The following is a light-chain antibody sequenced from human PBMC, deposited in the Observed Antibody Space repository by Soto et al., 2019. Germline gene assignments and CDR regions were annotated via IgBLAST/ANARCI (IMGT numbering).Light chain of an antibody. CDR3: CSYAGSDIFVV. V-gene: IGLV2-23*02. Sequence: QSVLTQPASVSGSPGQSITISCTGSSSDVGKYNLVSWYQWHPGKAPKLMIYEDSQRPSGVSNRFSGSKPGNTASLTISGLQAEDEADYYCCSYAGSDIFVVFGGGTKVTVL. J-gene: IGLJ2*01. CDR1: SSDVGKYNL. CDR2: EDS.